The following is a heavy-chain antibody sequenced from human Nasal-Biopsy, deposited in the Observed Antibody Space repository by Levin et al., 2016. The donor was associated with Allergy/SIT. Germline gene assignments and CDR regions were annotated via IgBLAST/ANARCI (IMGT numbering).Heavy chain of an antibody. CDR2: SQPDGKWI. J-gene: IGHJ4*02. CDR3: TTYGV. D-gene: IGHD4-17*01. Sequence: GESLKISCIGSGLSFSNEWIHWVRQVPGKGLESIPRSQPDGKWINYADSMKGRLSVSRDNAKNTASLQMSSLRAEDTAVYYCTTYGVWGRGTLVTVSS. CDR1: GLSFSNEW. V-gene: IGHV3-74*01.